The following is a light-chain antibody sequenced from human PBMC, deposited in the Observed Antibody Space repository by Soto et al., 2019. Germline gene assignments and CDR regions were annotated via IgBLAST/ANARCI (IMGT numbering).Light chain of an antibody. CDR2: LNSDGSH. V-gene: IGLV4-69*01. Sequence: QSVLTQSPSASASLGASVKLTCTLSSGHSSYAIAWHQQQPEKGPRYLMKLNSDGSHSKGDGIPDRFSGSSSGAERYLTISSLQSEDEADYYCQTCGTGIHVVFGGGTKVTVL. CDR3: QTCGTGIHVV. CDR1: SGHSSYA. J-gene: IGLJ2*01.